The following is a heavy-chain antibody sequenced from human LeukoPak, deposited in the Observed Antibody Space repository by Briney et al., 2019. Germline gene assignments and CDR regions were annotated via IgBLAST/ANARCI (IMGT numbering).Heavy chain of an antibody. D-gene: IGHD3-3*01. V-gene: IGHV1-46*01. J-gene: IGHJ6*02. CDR2: INPSGGST. CDR1: GYTFTSYY. Sequence: ASVKVSCKASGYTFTSYYMHWVRQAPGQGLEWMGIINPSGGSTSYAQKFQGRVTMTRDTSTSTVYMELSSLRSEDTAVYYCARDLVLRFLEWPKGNPRTYGMDVWGQGTTVTVSS. CDR3: ARDLVLRFLEWPKGNPRTYGMDV.